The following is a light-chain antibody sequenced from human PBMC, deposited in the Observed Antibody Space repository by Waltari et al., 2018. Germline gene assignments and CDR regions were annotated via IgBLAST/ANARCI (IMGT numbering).Light chain of an antibody. V-gene: IGKV1-39*01. Sequence: DIQMTQSPSSLSASVGDRVTISCLASLSIGTYLNWFQQKAGEAPKLLISAASSLQPGVPSRFSGGGSGTDFTLIIASLQPDDLASYYCQQTYSTPRTFGQGTKLEI. CDR2: AAS. CDR3: QQTYSTPRT. J-gene: IGKJ2*01. CDR1: LSIGTY.